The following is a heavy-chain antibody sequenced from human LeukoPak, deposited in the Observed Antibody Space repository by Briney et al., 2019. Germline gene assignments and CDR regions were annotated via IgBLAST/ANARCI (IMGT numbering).Heavy chain of an antibody. Sequence: PSETLSLTCTVSGGSISSGGCYWSWIRQPPGKGLEWIGYIYHSGSTYYNPSLKSRVTISVDRSKNQFSLKLSSVTAADTAVYYCARDQIAAAGTLDYWGQGTLVTVSS. D-gene: IGHD6-13*01. CDR1: GGSISSGGCY. V-gene: IGHV4-30-2*01. CDR2: IYHSGST. J-gene: IGHJ4*02. CDR3: ARDQIAAAGTLDY.